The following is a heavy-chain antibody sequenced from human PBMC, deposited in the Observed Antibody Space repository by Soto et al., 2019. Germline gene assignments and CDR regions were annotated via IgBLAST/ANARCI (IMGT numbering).Heavy chain of an antibody. CDR3: AKRRGAGGHFDY. CDR2: VSIGGST. V-gene: IGHV3-23*01. D-gene: IGHD2-15*01. CDR1: GFTFSSYA. Sequence: DVQLLESGGGLVQPEGSLRLSCAASGFTFSSYAMGWGRQGPGKGLELVAVVSIGGSTHYADSVRGRFTISRDNSKNTLSLQMNSLTAEDTAVYFCAKRRGAGGHFDYWGQGALVTVSS. J-gene: IGHJ4*02.